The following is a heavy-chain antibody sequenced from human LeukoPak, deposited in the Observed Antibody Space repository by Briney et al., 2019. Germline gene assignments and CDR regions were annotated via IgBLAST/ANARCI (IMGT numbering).Heavy chain of an antibody. CDR1: GFIFSDYY. J-gene: IGHJ4*02. Sequence: GGSLRLSCAASGFIFSDYYMTWIRQAPGKGLEWLSYISGSGSDTNYADSVKGRFTTSRDNAKNSLYLQMNSLRAEDTAVYYCARDIILTYFDYWGQGTLVTVSS. CDR3: ARDIILTYFDY. V-gene: IGHV3-11*06. CDR2: ISGSGSDT.